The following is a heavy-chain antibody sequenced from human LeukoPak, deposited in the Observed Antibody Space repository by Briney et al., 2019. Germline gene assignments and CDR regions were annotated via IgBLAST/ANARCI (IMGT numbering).Heavy chain of an antibody. J-gene: IGHJ6*03. CDR3: ARGDGAAGYYYYMDV. V-gene: IGHV4-39*07. D-gene: IGHD6-13*01. Sequence: SETLSLTCTVSGGSISTSNYYWGWIRQPPGKGLEWIGNIFYRGSTYYNPSLKSRVTISVDTSKNQFSLKLSSVTAADTAVYYCARGDGAAGYYYYMDVWGKGTTVTVSS. CDR1: GGSISTSNYY. CDR2: IFYRGST.